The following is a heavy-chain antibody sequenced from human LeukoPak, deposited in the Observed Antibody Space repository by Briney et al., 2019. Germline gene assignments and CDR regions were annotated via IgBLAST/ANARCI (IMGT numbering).Heavy chain of an antibody. D-gene: IGHD6-13*01. CDR1: GFTLSSYS. Sequence: TGGSLRLSCAASGFTLSSYSMNWVRQAPGKGLEWVSSISSSSSYIYYADSVKGRFTISRDNAKNSLYLQMNSLRAEDTAVYYCARVELGGSWFEWFDPWGQGTLVTVSS. CDR2: ISSSSSYI. CDR3: ARVELGGSWFEWFDP. J-gene: IGHJ5*02. V-gene: IGHV3-21*01.